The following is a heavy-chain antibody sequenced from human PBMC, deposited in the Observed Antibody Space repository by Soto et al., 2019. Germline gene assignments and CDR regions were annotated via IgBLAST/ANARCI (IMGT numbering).Heavy chain of an antibody. J-gene: IGHJ5*02. CDR1: GGSISSYY. CDR3: AIASITMIVAGGESCWFDP. CDR2: IYYSGST. V-gene: IGHV4-59*01. Sequence: PSETLSLTCTVSGGSISSYYWSWLRQPPGKGLEWIGYIYYSGSTNYNPSIKSRVTISVDTSKNQYSLKLSSVTAADTTVYYSAIASITMIVAGGESCWFDPWGQGTLVTVSS. D-gene: IGHD3-22*01.